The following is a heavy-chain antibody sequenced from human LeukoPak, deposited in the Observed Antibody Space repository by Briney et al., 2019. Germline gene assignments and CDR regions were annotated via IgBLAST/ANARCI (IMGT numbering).Heavy chain of an antibody. CDR3: ASWATVTIGLDY. V-gene: IGHV1-2*02. CDR1: GYTFTGCY. CDR2: INPNSGGT. Sequence: ASVEVSCKASGYTFTGCYMHWVRQAPGQGLEWMGWINPNSGGTNYAQKFQGRVTMTRDTSISTAYMELSRLRSDDTAVYYCASWATVTIGLDYWGQGTLVTVSS. J-gene: IGHJ4*02. D-gene: IGHD4-17*01.